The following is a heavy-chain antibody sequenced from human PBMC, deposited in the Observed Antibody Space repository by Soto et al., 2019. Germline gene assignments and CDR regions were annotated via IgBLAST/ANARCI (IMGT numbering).Heavy chain of an antibody. J-gene: IGHJ6*03. D-gene: IGHD6-13*01. V-gene: IGHV1-69*02. CDR3: ARGSFGSSWPSRRALYYYMDV. Sequence: ASVKVSCKASGGTFSSYTISWVRQAPGQGLEWMGRIIPILGIANYAQKFQGRVTITADKSTSTAYMELRSLRSDDTAVYYCARGSFGSSWPSRRALYYYMDVWGKGTTVTVSS. CDR1: GGTFSSYT. CDR2: IIPILGIA.